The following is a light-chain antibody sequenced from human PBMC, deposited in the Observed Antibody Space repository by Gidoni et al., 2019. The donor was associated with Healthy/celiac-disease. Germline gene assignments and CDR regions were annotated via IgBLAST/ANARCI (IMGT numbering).Light chain of an antibody. CDR2: WAS. Sequence: DIVMTHSPDSLAVSLGERATINFKSSQSVLYSSNNKNYLAWYQQKPGQPPKLLIYWASTRESGVPDRFSGSGSGTDFTLTISSLQAEDVAVYYCQQYYSTPYTFGQGTKLEIK. J-gene: IGKJ2*01. V-gene: IGKV4-1*01. CDR1: QSVLYSSNNKNY. CDR3: QQYYSTPYT.